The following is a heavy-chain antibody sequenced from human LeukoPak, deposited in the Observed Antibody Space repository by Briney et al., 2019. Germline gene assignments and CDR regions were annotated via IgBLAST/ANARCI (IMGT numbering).Heavy chain of an antibody. CDR1: GFTFSSYA. V-gene: IGHV3-30-3*01. CDR3: AKDSAIVGASNHIDY. Sequence: GGSLRLSCAASGFTFSSYAMHWVRQAPGKGLEWVAVISYDGSNKYYADSVKGRFTISRDNSKNTLYLQMNSLRAEDTAVYYCAKDSAIVGASNHIDYWGQGTLVTVSS. D-gene: IGHD1-26*01. J-gene: IGHJ4*02. CDR2: ISYDGSNK.